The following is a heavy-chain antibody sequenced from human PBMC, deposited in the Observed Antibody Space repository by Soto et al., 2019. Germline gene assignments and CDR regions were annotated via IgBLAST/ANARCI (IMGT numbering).Heavy chain of an antibody. Sequence: GGSLRLSCAASGFTFSSYAMHWVRRAPGKGLEWVAVISYDGSNKYYADSVKGRFTISRDNSKNTLYLQMNSLRAEDTAVYYCARAVRSDYYDSSGYYYYWFDPWGQGTLVTVSS. CDR2: ISYDGSNK. CDR3: ARAVRSDYYDSSGYYYYWFDP. V-gene: IGHV3-30-3*01. D-gene: IGHD3-22*01. J-gene: IGHJ5*02. CDR1: GFTFSSYA.